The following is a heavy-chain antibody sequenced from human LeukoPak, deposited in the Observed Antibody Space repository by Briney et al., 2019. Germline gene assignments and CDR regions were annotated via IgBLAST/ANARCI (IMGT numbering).Heavy chain of an antibody. CDR3: ARESISGYSYLFDY. V-gene: IGHV3-21*01. CDR2: ISSSSSYI. Sequence: GGSLRLSCAASGFTFSSYSMNWVRQAPGKGLEWVSSISSSSSYIYYADSVKGRFTISRDNAKNSLYLQMNSLRAEDTAVYYCARESISGYSYLFDYWGQGTLVTVSS. D-gene: IGHD5-18*01. J-gene: IGHJ4*02. CDR1: GFTFSSYS.